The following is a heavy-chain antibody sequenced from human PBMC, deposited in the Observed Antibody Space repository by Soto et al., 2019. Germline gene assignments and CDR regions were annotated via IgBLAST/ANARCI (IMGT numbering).Heavy chain of an antibody. CDR2: ISAYNGNT. V-gene: IGHV1-18*01. J-gene: IGHJ3*02. D-gene: IGHD2-15*01. CDR3: ARRRGYCSGGSCQPRAFDI. CDR1: GYTFTSYG. Sequence: ASVKVSCKASGYTFTSYGISWVRQAPGQGLEWTGWISAYNGNTNYAQKLQGRVTMTTDTSTSTAYMELRSLRSDDTAVYYCARRRGYCSGGSCQPRAFDIWGQGTMVTVSS.